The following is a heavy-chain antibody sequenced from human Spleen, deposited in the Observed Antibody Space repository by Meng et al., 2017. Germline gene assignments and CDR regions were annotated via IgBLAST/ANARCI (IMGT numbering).Heavy chain of an antibody. Sequence: GESLKISCAASGFTFSSYEMNWVRQAPGKGLEWVSYISSSGSTIYYADSVKGRFTISRDNAENSLYLQMNSLRAEDTAVYYCARGPWRVLWFGEYPYYFDYWGQGTLVTVSS. V-gene: IGHV3-48*03. CDR1: GFTFSSYE. D-gene: IGHD3-10*01. CDR2: ISSSGSTI. J-gene: IGHJ4*02. CDR3: ARGPWRVLWFGEYPYYFDY.